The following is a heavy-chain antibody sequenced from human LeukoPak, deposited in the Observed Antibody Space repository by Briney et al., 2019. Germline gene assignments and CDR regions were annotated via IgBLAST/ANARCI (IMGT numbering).Heavy chain of an antibody. J-gene: IGHJ5*02. D-gene: IGHD2-2*01. CDR2: IYYSGST. CDR1: GGSISSGGYY. V-gene: IGHV4-31*03. CDR3: AREVIVVVPAASRWFDP. Sequence: SETLSLTCTVSGGSISSGGYYWSWIRQHPGKGLEWIGYIYYSGSTYYNPSLKSRGTISVDTSKNQFSLKLSSVTAADTAVYYCAREVIVVVPAASRWFDPWGQGTLVTVSS.